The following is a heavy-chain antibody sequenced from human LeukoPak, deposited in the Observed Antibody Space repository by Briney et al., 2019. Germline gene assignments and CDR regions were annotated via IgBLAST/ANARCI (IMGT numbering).Heavy chain of an antibody. V-gene: IGHV3-7*03. D-gene: IGHD3-10*01. CDR3: ARARRYGSGSYYVY. CDR2: IKQDGSEK. J-gene: IGHJ4*02. Sequence: PGGSLRLSCAASGFTFSSYWMSWVRQAPGKGLEWVANIKQDGSEKYYVDSVKGRFTISRDNAKNSLYLQMNSLRAEDTAVYYCARARRYGSGSYYVYWGQGTLVTVSS. CDR1: GFTFSSYW.